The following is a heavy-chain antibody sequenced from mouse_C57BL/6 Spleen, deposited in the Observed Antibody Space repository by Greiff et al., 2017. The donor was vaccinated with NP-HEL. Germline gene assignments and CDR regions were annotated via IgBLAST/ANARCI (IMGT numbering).Heavy chain of an antibody. J-gene: IGHJ2*01. Sequence: QVQLQQSGAELARPGASVKLSCKASGYTFTSYGISWVKQRTGQGLEWIGEIYPRSGNTYYNEKFKGKATLTADKSSSTAYMELRSLTSEDSAVYFCAPDYDEGYYFDYWGQGTTLTVSS. CDR3: APDYDEGYYFDY. CDR1: GYTFTSYG. D-gene: IGHD2-4*01. CDR2: IYPRSGNT. V-gene: IGHV1-81*01.